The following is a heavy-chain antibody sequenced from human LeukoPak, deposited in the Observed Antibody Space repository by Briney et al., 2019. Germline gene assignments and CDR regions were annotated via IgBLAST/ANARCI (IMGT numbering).Heavy chain of an antibody. Sequence: GGSLRLSCAASGFILSSYWMSWVRQAPGKGLEWVASIKEGGSEKYYVDSVKVRFTISRDSAKNSLYLQMNSLRAEDTAVYYCVRDSERRSDYWGQGTLVTVSS. CDR2: IKEGGSEK. D-gene: IGHD4-17*01. V-gene: IGHV3-7*05. CDR3: VRDSERRSDY. J-gene: IGHJ4*02. CDR1: GFILSSYW.